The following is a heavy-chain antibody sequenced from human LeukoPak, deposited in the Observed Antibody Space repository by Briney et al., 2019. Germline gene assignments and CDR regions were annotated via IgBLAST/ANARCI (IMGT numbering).Heavy chain of an antibody. CDR3: ARDGTGYSSGWP. CDR2: INPNSGGT. CDR1: GYTFTGYY. Sequence: ASVKVSCKASGYTFTGYYMHWVRQAPGQGLEWMGWINPNSGGTNYAQKFQGRVTMTRDMSISTAYMELSRLRSDDTAVYYCARDGTGYSSGWPWGQGTLVTVSS. J-gene: IGHJ4*02. V-gene: IGHV1-2*02. D-gene: IGHD6-19*01.